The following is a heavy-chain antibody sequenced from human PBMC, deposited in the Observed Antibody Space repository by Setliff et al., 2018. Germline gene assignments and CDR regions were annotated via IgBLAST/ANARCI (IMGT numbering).Heavy chain of an antibody. J-gene: IGHJ4*02. Sequence: SETLSLTCSVSGGSISSGSDYWTWIRQPAGKTLEWIGQVYVGGNTYYNPSFESRVSISVDRSNNQFSLKLNSVTAADTALYYCARHLGPWDPVDYWGPGTLVTVSS. D-gene: IGHD1-26*01. CDR3: ARHLGPWDPVDY. V-gene: IGHV4-61*09. CDR2: VYVGGNT. CDR1: GGSISSGSDY.